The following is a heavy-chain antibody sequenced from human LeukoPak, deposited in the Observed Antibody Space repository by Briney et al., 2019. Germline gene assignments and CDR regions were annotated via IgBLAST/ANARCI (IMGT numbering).Heavy chain of an antibody. CDR3: ARGKPTFNYYDSSGYYSFYFDY. D-gene: IGHD3-22*01. V-gene: IGHV4-59*01. CDR1: GGSISSYY. Sequence: SETLSLTCTVSGGSISSYYWSWIRQPPGKGLEWIGHIYYSGSTNYNPSLKSRVTISVDTSKNQFSLKLSSVTAADTAVYYCARGKPTFNYYDSSGYYSFYFDYWGQGTLVTVSS. J-gene: IGHJ4*02. CDR2: IYYSGST.